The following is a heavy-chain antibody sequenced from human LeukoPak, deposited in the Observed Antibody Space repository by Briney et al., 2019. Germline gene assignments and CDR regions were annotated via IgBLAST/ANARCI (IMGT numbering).Heavy chain of an antibody. D-gene: IGHD3-10*01. V-gene: IGHV1-18*01. J-gene: IGHJ5*02. CDR2: ISAYNGNT. CDR1: GYTFTSYG. CDR3: ARVDPSMVPGSLFDP. Sequence: ASVKVSCKASGYTFTSYGISWVRQAPGQGLEWMGWISAYNGNTNYAQKLQGRVTMTTDTSTSTAYMELRSLRSDDTAVYYCARVDPSMVPGSLFDPWGQGTLVTVSS.